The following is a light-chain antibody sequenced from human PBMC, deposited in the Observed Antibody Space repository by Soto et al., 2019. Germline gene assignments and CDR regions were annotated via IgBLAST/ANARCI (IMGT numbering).Light chain of an antibody. CDR1: SSNIGAGYD. Sequence: QSVLTQPPSVSGAPGQRVTISCTGSSSNIGAGYDVHWYQQRPGTAPKLLIYGSSNRPSGVPDRFSGSKSGTSASLAITGLQAEDEADYYCQSYDNSLSGPVVFGGGTTLTVL. V-gene: IGLV1-40*01. J-gene: IGLJ2*01. CDR2: GSS. CDR3: QSYDNSLSGPVV.